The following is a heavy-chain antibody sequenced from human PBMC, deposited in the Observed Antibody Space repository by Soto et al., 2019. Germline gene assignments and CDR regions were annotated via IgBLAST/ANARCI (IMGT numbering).Heavy chain of an antibody. CDR1: GGSISSGGYS. J-gene: IGHJ6*02. D-gene: IGHD1-26*01. CDR2: IYHSGST. V-gene: IGHV4-30-2*02. Sequence: LSLTCAVSGGSISSGGYSWSWIRQPPGKGLEWIGYIYHSGSTYYNPSLKSRVTISVDRSKNQFSLKLSSVTAADTAVYYCARERHSGTWDHYYGMDVWGQGTTVTVS. CDR3: ARERHSGTWDHYYGMDV.